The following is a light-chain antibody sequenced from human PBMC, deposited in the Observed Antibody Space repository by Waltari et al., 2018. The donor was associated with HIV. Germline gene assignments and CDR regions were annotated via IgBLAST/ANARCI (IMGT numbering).Light chain of an antibody. CDR1: KIGTKS. CDR3: QVWDTISDHWV. J-gene: IGLJ3*02. V-gene: IGLV3-21*04. CDR2: DDI. Sequence: YVLTQEPSESVAPGTTATFRCVGEKIGTKSVHWYQQKPGQAPLLVISDDINRPSGIPDRFSGHNSGNTATLTISRVETGDEAVYYCQVWDTISDHWVFGGGTRLTVL.